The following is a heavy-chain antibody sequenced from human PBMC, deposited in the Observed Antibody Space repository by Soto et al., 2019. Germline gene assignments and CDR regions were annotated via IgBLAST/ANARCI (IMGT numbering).Heavy chain of an antibody. D-gene: IGHD3-22*01. CDR3: ERVLLGVVITSWFDP. Sequence: GASVEVSCKGSGYTFTSYGISWVRQAPGQGLEWMGWISAYNGNTNYAQKLQGRVTMTTDTSTSTAYMELRRLRSDDTAVYYCERVLLGVVITSWFDPWGQGTLVTVSS. CDR2: ISAYNGNT. J-gene: IGHJ5*02. CDR1: GYTFTSYG. V-gene: IGHV1-18*01.